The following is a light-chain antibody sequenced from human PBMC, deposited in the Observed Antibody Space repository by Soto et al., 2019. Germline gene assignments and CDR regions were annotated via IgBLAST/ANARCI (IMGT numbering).Light chain of an antibody. CDR2: GAS. V-gene: IGKV3-11*01. Sequence: IVLTQSPGTLSLSPGDRATLSCRASQSVSSNLAWYQQKPGQAPSLLIYGASTRATGIPARFSGTGSGTDFTLTISSLEPEDFAVYYCQQRSNWPLLTFGQGTRLEIK. J-gene: IGKJ5*01. CDR3: QQRSNWPLLT. CDR1: QSVSSN.